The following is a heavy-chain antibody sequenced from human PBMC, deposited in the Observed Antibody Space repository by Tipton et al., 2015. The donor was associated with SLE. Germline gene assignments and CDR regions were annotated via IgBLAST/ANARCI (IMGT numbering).Heavy chain of an antibody. D-gene: IGHD1-26*01. J-gene: IGHJ5*02. V-gene: IGHV4-38-2*02. CDR1: GYSISSGYY. Sequence: TLSLTCTVSGYSISSGYYWGWIRQPPGKGLEWIGSIYHSGSTYYNPSLKSRVTISVDTPKNQFSLKLSSVTAADTAVYYCAGGIVGPGWFDPWGQGTLVTVSS. CDR3: AGGIVGPGWFDP. CDR2: IYHSGST.